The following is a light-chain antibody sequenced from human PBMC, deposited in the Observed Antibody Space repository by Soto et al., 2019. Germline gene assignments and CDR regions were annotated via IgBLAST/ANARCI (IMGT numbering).Light chain of an antibody. CDR3: SSYSDTATRV. J-gene: IGLJ1*01. V-gene: IGLV2-14*03. Sequence: QSALTQPASVSGSPGQSITISCTGSRSDIGGYDFVSWYQHHPGKVPKLMIFDVSNRPSRISSRFSGSKSGNTASLTISGLQTDDEAYYYCSSYSDTATRVFGSGTKVTVL. CDR1: RSDIGGYDF. CDR2: DVS.